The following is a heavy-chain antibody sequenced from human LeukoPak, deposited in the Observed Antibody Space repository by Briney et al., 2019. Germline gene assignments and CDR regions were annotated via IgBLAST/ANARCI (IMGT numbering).Heavy chain of an antibody. J-gene: IGHJ5*02. V-gene: IGHV4-4*07. CDR1: GGSISSYY. Sequence: TSETLSLTCTVSGGSISSYYWSWIRQPAGKGLEWIGRIYTSGSTNYNPSLKSRVTMSVDTSKNQFSLKLSSVTAADTAVYYCARDNTMVRGVIQNWFEPWGQGTLVTVSS. D-gene: IGHD3-10*01. CDR2: IYTSGST. CDR3: ARDNTMVRGVIQNWFEP.